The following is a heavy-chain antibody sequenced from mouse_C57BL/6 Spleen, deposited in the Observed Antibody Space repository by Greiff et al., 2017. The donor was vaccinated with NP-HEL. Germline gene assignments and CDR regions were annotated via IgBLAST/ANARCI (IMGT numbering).Heavy chain of an antibody. CDR1: GFSLSTSGMG. V-gene: IGHV8-12*01. CDR2: IYWDDDK. Sequence: QVTLKESGPGILQSSQTLSLTCSFSGFSLSTSGMGVSWIRQPSGKGLEWLAHIYWDDDKRYNPSLKSRLTISKDTSRNQVFLKITSVDTADTATYYCARRGGLGTSWFAYWGQGTLVTVSA. D-gene: IGHD4-1*01. J-gene: IGHJ3*01. CDR3: ARRGGLGTSWFAY.